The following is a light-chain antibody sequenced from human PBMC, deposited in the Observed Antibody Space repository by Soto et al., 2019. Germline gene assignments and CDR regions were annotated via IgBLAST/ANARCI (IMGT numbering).Light chain of an antibody. Sequence: EIVMTQSPATLSVSPGERATLSCRASQSVSSNLAWYQQRLGQTPRLLISGASTRATGIPVRFSGSGFGTEFTLTISSLQSEDFAVYYCQQYKNWPLFGQGTRLEIK. CDR3: QQYKNWPL. CDR1: QSVSSN. V-gene: IGKV3-15*01. J-gene: IGKJ5*01. CDR2: GAS.